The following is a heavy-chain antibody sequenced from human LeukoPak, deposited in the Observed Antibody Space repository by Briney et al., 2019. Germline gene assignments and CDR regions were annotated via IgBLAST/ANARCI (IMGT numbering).Heavy chain of an antibody. CDR2: IYSGGST. D-gene: IGHD3-9*01. CDR1: EFSVGSNY. V-gene: IGHV3-66*01. CDR3: ARGGSYYDILTGYHHYYYYYMDV. Sequence: GGSLRLSCAASEFSVGSNYMTWVRQAPGKGLEWVSLIYSGGSTYYADSVKGRFTISRDNFKNTLYLQMNSLRAEDTAVYYCARGGSYYDILTGYHHYYYYYMDVWGKGTTVTVSS. J-gene: IGHJ6*03.